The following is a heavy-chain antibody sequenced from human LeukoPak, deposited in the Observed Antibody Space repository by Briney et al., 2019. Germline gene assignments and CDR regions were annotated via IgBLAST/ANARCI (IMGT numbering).Heavy chain of an antibody. J-gene: IGHJ4*02. D-gene: IGHD3-22*01. V-gene: IGHV3-48*03. CDR1: GFTFSSYE. Sequence: QPGGSLRLSCAASGFTFSSYEMNWVRQAPGKGLEWVSYISSSGSTIYYADSVKGRFTISRDNAKNSLYLQMNSLRAEATAVYYCARDRMGYYDSSGYFDYWGQGTLVTVSS. CDR3: ARDRMGYYDSSGYFDY. CDR2: ISSSGSTI.